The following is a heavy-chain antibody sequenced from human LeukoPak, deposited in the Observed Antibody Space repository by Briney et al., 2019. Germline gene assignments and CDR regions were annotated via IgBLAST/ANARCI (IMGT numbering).Heavy chain of an antibody. D-gene: IGHD4-23*01. CDR1: GGSMSSYY. V-gene: IGHV4-59*01. J-gene: IGHJ2*01. CDR3: ARDYGGYSGYFEL. Sequence: PSETLSLTCTVSGGSMSSYYWNWIRQPPGKGLEWIRNIYHSGSSNYNPSLKSRVTISEDTSKNQFSLKLNSVTAADTAVYYCARDYGGYSGYFELWGRGTLVTVSS. CDR2: IYHSGSS.